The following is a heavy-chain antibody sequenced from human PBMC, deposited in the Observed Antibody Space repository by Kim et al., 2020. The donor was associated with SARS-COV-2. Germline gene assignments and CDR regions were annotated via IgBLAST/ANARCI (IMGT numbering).Heavy chain of an antibody. V-gene: IGHV3-9*01. D-gene: IGHD3-10*01. J-gene: IGHJ6*02. CDR3: AKDYYGSGSYPYYYYGMDV. Sequence: GRFTISRDNAKNSLYLQMNSLRAEDTALYYCAKDYYGSGSYPYYYYGMDVWGQGTTVTVSS.